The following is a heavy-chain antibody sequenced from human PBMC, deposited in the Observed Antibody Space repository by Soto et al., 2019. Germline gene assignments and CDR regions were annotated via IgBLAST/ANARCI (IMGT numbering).Heavy chain of an antibody. D-gene: IGHD1-1*01. Sequence: QVHLVQSGAEVKKPGASVKVSCKGSGYTFTSYGITWVRQAPGQGLEWMGWISAHNGNTDTAQKLQGRVTVTRDTSTSTAYMELRSVRSDDTAVYYCARGRYGDYWGQGALVTVSS. CDR1: GYTFTSYG. CDR2: ISAHNGNT. V-gene: IGHV1-18*01. J-gene: IGHJ4*02. CDR3: ARGRYGDY.